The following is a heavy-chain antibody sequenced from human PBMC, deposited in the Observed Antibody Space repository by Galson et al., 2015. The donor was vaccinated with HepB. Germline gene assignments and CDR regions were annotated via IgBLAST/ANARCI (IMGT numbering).Heavy chain of an antibody. J-gene: IGHJ6*02. CDR2: IKQDGSEK. D-gene: IGHD4-17*01. V-gene: IGHV3-7*01. CDR1: GFTFSSYW. Sequence: SLRLSCAASGFTFSSYWMSWVRQAPGKGLEWVANIKQDGSEKYYVDSVKGRFTISRDNAKNSLYLQMNSLRAEDTAVYYCARDGGYGDYNYYYYGMDVWGQGTTVTVSS. CDR3: ARDGGYGDYNYYYYGMDV.